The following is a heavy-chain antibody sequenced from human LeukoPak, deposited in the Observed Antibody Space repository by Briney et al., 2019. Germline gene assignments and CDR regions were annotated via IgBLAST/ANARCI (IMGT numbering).Heavy chain of an antibody. CDR3: ARDSPRTGRYFDWLLFDY. Sequence: PGGSLRLSCAVSGFTFHNYAMSWVRLAPGKGLEWVSGISGRGGNTYYADSVKGRFTISRDNSKNTLYLQMNSLRAEDTAVYYCARDSPRTGRYFDWLLFDYWGQGTLVTVSS. D-gene: IGHD3-9*01. V-gene: IGHV3-23*01. CDR2: ISGRGGNT. J-gene: IGHJ4*02. CDR1: GFTFHNYA.